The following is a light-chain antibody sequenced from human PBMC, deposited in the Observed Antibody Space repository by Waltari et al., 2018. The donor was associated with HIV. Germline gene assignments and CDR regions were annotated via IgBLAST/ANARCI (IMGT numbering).Light chain of an antibody. CDR3: QQYDDSPWT. CDR2: GAS. CDR1: QSVSNTY. J-gene: IGKJ1*01. V-gene: IGKV3-20*01. Sequence: IVLTQSPGTLSLSPGERATHSCRASQSVSNTYLAWYQQKPGQAPRLLILGASARATRIPDRFTGSESGTDVTLTISRLEPEDFAVYYCQQYDDSPWTFGQGTKVDIK.